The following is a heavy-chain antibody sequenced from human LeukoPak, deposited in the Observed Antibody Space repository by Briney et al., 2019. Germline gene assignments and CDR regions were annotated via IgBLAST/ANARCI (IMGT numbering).Heavy chain of an antibody. CDR2: IRYDGSNK. D-gene: IGHD2-2*01. V-gene: IGHV3-30*02. CDR3: AKDGRPKRGCSSTSCLNYLDY. J-gene: IGHJ4*02. Sequence: GGSLRLSCAASGFTFSSYGMHWVRQAPGKGLEWVAFIRYDGSNKYYADSVKGRFTISRDNSKNTLYLQMNSLRAEDTAAYYCAKDGRPKRGCSSTSCLNYLDYWGQGTLVTVSS. CDR1: GFTFSSYG.